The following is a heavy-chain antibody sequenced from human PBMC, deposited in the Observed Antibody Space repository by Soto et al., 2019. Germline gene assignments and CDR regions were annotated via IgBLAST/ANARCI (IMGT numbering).Heavy chain of an antibody. J-gene: IGHJ4*02. CDR1: GFTFSSYA. V-gene: IGHV3-23*01. D-gene: IGHD3-22*01. CDR3: ASPPYFYDSRG. Sequence: HPVGSLRLSCAASGFTFSSYAMSWVRQAPGKGLEWVSTISSSSSSTYYADFVKGRFAISRDNSKNTLYLQVNSLRAEDTAVYYCASPPYFYDSRGWGQGTLVTVSS. CDR2: ISSSSSST.